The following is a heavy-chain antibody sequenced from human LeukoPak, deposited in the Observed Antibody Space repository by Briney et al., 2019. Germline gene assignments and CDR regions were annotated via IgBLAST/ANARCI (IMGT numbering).Heavy chain of an antibody. J-gene: IGHJ4*02. V-gene: IGHV4-61*01. Sequence: SETLSLTCTVSGGSVSSGSYYWSWIRQPPGKGLEWIGYIYYSGNTNYNPSLKSRVTMSVDTSKNQFSLKLSSVTAAGTAVYYCARGLVLWFGIHQGGYFDYWGQGTLVTVSS. CDR1: GGSVSSGSYY. D-gene: IGHD3-10*01. CDR3: ARGLVLWFGIHQGGYFDY. CDR2: IYYSGNT.